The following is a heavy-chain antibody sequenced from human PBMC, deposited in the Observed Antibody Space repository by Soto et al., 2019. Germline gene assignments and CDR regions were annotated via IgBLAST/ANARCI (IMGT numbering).Heavy chain of an antibody. V-gene: IGHV1-69*01. D-gene: IGHD6-13*01. CDR1: GGTFSSYA. CDR2: IIPIFGTA. J-gene: IGHJ5*02. CDR3: ARIAAAGSYGGYFDP. Sequence: QVQLVQSGAEVKKPGASVKVSCKASGGTFSSYAISWVRQAPGQGLEWMGGIIPIFGTANYAQKFKGRVTITADESTSTAYMELSSLRSEDTAVYYCARIAAAGSYGGYFDPWGQGTLVTVSS.